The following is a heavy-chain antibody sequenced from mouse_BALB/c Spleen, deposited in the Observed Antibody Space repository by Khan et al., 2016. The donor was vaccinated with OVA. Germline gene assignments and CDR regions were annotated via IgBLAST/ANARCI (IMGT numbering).Heavy chain of an antibody. V-gene: IGHV1-4*01. Sequence: VQLQESGAELARPGASVKMSCKASGYTFTNYTMHWVKQRPGQGLEWIGYISPSSGYTDYNQKFKDKATLTADKSSSTAYMQLTSLTSDDSSGYYCVRIPVPPYFFDSWGQGTTLTVSS. CDR3: VRIPVPPYFFDS. J-gene: IGHJ2*01. CDR2: ISPSSGYT. CDR1: GYTFTNYT.